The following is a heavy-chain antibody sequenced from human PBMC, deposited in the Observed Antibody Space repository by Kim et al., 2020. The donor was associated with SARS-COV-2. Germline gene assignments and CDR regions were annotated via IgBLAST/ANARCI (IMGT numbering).Heavy chain of an antibody. CDR1: GFTFSSYA. V-gene: IGHV3-23*01. J-gene: IGHJ4*02. Sequence: GGSLRLSCAASGFTFSSYAMSWVRQAPGKGLEWVSAISGSGGSTYYADSVKGRFTISRDNSKNTLYLQMKSLRAEDTAVYYCAKDPALRANGPEGFFDYWGQGTLVTVSS. CDR3: AKDPALRANGPEGFFDY. CDR2: ISGSGGST.